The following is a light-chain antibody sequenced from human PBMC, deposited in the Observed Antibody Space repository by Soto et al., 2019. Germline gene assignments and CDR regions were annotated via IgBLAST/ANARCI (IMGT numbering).Light chain of an antibody. J-gene: IGLJ3*02. CDR2: EAI. CDR1: SNDIGAYKF. CDR3: CSFVGSYRWV. V-gene: IGLV2-14*01. Sequence: QSVLTQPASVSGSPGQSITISCTGTSNDIGAYKFVSWYQQHPGKAPKLMIYEAINRPSGVSHRFSGSKSGNTASLTISGLQAEDEADYYCCSFVGSYRWVFGGGTKLTVL.